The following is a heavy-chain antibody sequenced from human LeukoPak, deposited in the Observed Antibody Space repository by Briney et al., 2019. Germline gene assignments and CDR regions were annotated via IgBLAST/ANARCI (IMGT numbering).Heavy chain of an antibody. V-gene: IGHV1-18*04. D-gene: IGHD6-19*01. CDR3: ARDGSSGWYGDY. CDR2: ISAYNGNT. Sequence: ASVKVSCKASGYTFTGYYMHWVRQAPGQGLEWMGWISAYNGNTNYAQKLQGRVTMTTDTSTSTAYMELRSLRSDDTAVYYCARDGSSGWYGDYWGQGTLVTVSS. J-gene: IGHJ4*02. CDR1: GYTFTGYY.